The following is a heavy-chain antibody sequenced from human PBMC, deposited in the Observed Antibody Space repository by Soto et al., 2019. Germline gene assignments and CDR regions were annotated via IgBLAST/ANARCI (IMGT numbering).Heavy chain of an antibody. CDR2: IIAYNGNT. D-gene: IGHD3-22*01. J-gene: IGHJ5*02. V-gene: IGHV1-58*02. CDR3: AADENYDSYT. CDR1: GYTFTSYG. Sequence: SVKVSCKASGYTFTSYGISWVRQARGQGLEWIGWIIAYNGNTNYAQKFQERVTITRDMSTSTAYMELSSLRSEDTAVYYCAADENYDSYTWGQGTLVTVSS.